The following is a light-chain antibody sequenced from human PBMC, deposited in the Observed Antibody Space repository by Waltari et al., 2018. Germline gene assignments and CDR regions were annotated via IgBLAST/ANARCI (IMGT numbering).Light chain of an antibody. Sequence: QSALTQPPSASGSPGQSVTISCTGTSTDVGVYNYVSWNQQHPGKAPKLLIYEVSKRPSGVPDRFSGSKSGNTASLTVSGLQAEDEADYYCSSYAGSDNLIFGGGTKLTVL. CDR3: SSYAGSDNLI. CDR2: EVS. CDR1: STDVGVYNY. V-gene: IGLV2-8*01. J-gene: IGLJ2*01.